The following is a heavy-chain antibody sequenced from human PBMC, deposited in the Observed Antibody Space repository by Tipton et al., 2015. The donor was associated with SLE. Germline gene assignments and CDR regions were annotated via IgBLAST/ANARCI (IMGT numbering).Heavy chain of an antibody. V-gene: IGHV4-34*01. CDR1: VGSFSGHH. Sequence: TLSLTCAVYVGSFSGHHWTWIRQPPGKGLEWIGEINQSGNTDYKSSLKSRVTISVDRSKNQFSLKLSSVTAADTAVYYCAREGADDCLDYWGQGTLVTVSS. CDR2: INQSGNT. D-gene: IGHD2-21*02. CDR3: AREGADDCLDY. J-gene: IGHJ4*02.